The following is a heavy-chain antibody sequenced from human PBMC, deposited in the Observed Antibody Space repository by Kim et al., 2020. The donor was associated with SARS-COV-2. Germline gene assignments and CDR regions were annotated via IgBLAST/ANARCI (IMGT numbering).Heavy chain of an antibody. CDR1: GYTFTSYD. D-gene: IGHD6-19*01. CDR2: MNPNSGDT. V-gene: IGHV1-8*01. CDR3: VRGRGGWYAKIFDY. J-gene: IGHJ4*02. Sequence: ASVKVSCKASGYTFTSYDINWVRQATGQGLEWMGWMNPNSGDTGYAQKFQGRVTMTRSTSISTAYMELSSLRSDDTAVYYCVRGRGGWYAKIFDYWGQGTPVTVSS.